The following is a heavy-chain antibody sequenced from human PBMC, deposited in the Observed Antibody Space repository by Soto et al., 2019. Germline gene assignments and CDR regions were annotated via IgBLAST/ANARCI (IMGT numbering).Heavy chain of an antibody. CDR3: AKQTVELSLGGFDP. CDR2: INPSGGAT. Sequence: QVRLVQSGPEVQKPGASVKFFCKASGYTFANYYVHWVRQAPGQGLEWMGKINPSGGATTYAQKFQGRVTITWDASATSVYMEMRSLSDDDTAVYYCAKQTVELSLGGFDPWGQGTRVTVSS. J-gene: IGHJ5*02. CDR1: GYTFANYY. D-gene: IGHD3-16*01. V-gene: IGHV1-46*01.